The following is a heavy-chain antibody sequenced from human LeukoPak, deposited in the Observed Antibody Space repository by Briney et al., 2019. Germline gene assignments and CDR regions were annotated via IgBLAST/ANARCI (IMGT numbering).Heavy chain of an antibody. D-gene: IGHD2-15*01. CDR3: AREAQYCSGGSCYGGYFQH. CDR2: IYYSGST. V-gene: IGHV4-59*01. CDR1: GGSISSYY. J-gene: IGHJ1*01. Sequence: PSETLSLTCTVSGGSISSYYWSWIRQPPGKGLEWIGYIYYSGSTNYNPSLKSRVTISVDTSKNQFSLKLSSVAAADTAVYYCAREAQYCSGGSCYGGYFQHWGQGTLVTVSS.